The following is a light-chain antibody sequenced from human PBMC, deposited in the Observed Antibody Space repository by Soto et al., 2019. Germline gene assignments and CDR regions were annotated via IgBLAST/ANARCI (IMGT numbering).Light chain of an antibody. J-gene: IGLJ1*01. V-gene: IGLV1-44*01. CDR2: SNN. CDR1: NSNIGSHT. Sequence: QSVLTQPPSASGTPGQRVTMSCSGGNSNIGSHTVNWYQHLPGMAPTLLIFSNNQRPSGVPARFSGSKSGTSASLAVSGLQAEDEADYYCSSYAGSSNVFGTGTKVTVL. CDR3: SSYAGSSNV.